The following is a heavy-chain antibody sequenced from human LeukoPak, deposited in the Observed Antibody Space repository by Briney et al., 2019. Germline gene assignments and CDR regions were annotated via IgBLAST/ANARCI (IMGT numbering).Heavy chain of an antibody. J-gene: IGHJ6*02. CDR2: IYPGDSDT. V-gene: IGHV5-51*01. CDR1: GYSFTSYW. Sequence: GESLKISCKGSGYSFTSYWIGWVRQMPGKGLEWMGIIYPGDSDTRYSPSFQGQVTISADKSISTAYLQWSSLKASDTAMYYCARHYKEWYSPAPYYGMDVWGQGTTVTVSS. CDR3: ARHYKEWYSPAPYYGMDV. D-gene: IGHD3-3*01.